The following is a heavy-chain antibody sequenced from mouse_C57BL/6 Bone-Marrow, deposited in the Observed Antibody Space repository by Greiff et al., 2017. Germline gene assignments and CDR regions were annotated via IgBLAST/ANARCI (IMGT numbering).Heavy chain of an antibody. CDR3: ARDYDYDGGDYCDY. Sequence: QVQLQQPGAELVMPGASVKLSCKASGYTFTSYWMHWVKQRPGPGLEWIGEIDPSDSYTNSNQKFKGKSTLTVDKSSSTAYMQLSSLTSEDSAVXYCARDYDYDGGDYCDYWGQGTTRTVSS. D-gene: IGHD2-4*01. CDR1: GYTFTSYW. V-gene: IGHV1-69*01. J-gene: IGHJ2*01. CDR2: IDPSDSYT.